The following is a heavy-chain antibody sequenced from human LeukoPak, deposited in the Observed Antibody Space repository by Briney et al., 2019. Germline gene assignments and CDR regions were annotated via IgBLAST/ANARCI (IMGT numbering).Heavy chain of an antibody. J-gene: IGHJ6*03. CDR2: INPNSGGT. CDR3: ARDGTGGTGYYYYMDV. V-gene: IGHV1-2*02. CDR1: GYTFTGYY. D-gene: IGHD1-1*01. Sequence: ASVKVSCKASGYTFTGYYMHWVRQAPGQGLEWMGWINPNSGGTNYAQKLQGRVTMTRDTSISTAYMELSRLRSDDTAVYYCARDGTGGTGYYYYMDVWGKGTTVTVSS.